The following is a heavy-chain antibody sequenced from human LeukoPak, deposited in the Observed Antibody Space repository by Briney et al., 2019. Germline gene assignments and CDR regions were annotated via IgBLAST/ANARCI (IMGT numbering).Heavy chain of an antibody. V-gene: IGHV3-48*01. CDR2: ISSSTNTI. Sequence: GGSLRLSCAASGFTFSTYAMKWVRQAPGKGLEWISYISSSTNTIYYADSLKGRFTISRNNAKNSLYLQMNSLRAEDTAVYYCAREKYGDYVSDYWGQGTLVTVSS. J-gene: IGHJ4*02. CDR1: GFTFSTYA. CDR3: AREKYGDYVSDY. D-gene: IGHD4-17*01.